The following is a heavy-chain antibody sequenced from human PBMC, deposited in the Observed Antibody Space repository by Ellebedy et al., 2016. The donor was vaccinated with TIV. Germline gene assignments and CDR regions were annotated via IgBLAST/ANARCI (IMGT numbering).Heavy chain of an antibody. CDR3: ARRVAFDY. D-gene: IGHD2-15*01. Sequence: GGSLRLSCAASGFTLSDHYVSWIRQVPGKGLEWIAYIDVSGTTIKYAESVRGRFTISRDTARNAVDLEMNSLRVEDSAVYYCARRVAFDYWGQGTLVTVSS. J-gene: IGHJ4*02. V-gene: IGHV3-11*01. CDR2: IDVSGTTI. CDR1: GFTLSDHY.